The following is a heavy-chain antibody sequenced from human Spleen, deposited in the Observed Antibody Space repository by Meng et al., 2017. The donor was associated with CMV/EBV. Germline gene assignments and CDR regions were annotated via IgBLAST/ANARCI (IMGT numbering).Heavy chain of an antibody. V-gene: IGHV4-34*01. Sequence: VQLQQWGAGLLKPSETLSLTCAVYGGSFSGYYWSWIRQPPGKGLEWIGEINHSGSTNYNPSLKSRVTISVDTSKNQFSLKLSSVTAADTAVYYCASNLMTTVVINYWGQGTLVTVSS. D-gene: IGHD4-23*01. J-gene: IGHJ4*02. CDR2: INHSGST. CDR1: GGSFSGYY. CDR3: ASNLMTTVVINY.